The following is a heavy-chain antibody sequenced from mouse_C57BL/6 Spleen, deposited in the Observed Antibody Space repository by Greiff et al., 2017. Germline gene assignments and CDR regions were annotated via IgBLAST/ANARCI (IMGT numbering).Heavy chain of an antibody. D-gene: IGHD2-2*01. CDR1: GYSITSGYY. CDR3: AREGGYDGFAY. CDR2: ISYDGSN. V-gene: IGHV3-6*01. Sequence: EVHLVESGPGLVKPSQSLSLTCSVTGYSITSGYYCNWIRQFPGNKLEWMGYISYDGSNNYNPSLKNRISITRDTSKNQLFLKLNSVTTEDTATYYCAREGGYDGFAYWGQGTLVTVSA. J-gene: IGHJ3*01.